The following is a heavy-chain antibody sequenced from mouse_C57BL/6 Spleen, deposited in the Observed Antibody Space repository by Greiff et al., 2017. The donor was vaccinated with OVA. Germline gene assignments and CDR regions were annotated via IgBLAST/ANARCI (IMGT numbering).Heavy chain of an antibody. CDR3: ARGRERGAWFAY. Sequence: VQLQQPGAELVKPGASVKLSCKASGYTFTSYWMHWVKQRPGQGLEWIGMIHPNSGSTNYNAKFKSKATLTVDKSSSTAYMQLSSLTSEDSEVYDCARGRERGAWFAYWGQGTLVTVSA. CDR1: GYTFTSYW. V-gene: IGHV1-64*01. J-gene: IGHJ3*01. CDR2: IHPNSGST.